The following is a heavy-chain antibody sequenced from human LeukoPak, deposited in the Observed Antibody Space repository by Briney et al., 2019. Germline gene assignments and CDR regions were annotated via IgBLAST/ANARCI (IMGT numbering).Heavy chain of an antibody. J-gene: IGHJ6*02. V-gene: IGHV3-23*01. CDR1: GFTFSNYA. CDR3: AKGNGYYGSGTYGMDV. CDR2: ISGGGGST. D-gene: IGHD3-10*01. Sequence: GGSLRLSCAASGFTFSNYAMSWVRQAPGKGLEWVSVISGGGGSTYYADSVKGRFTISRDKSKNTLHLQMNSLRGEDTAVYYCAKGNGYYGSGTYGMDVWGRGTTVTVSS.